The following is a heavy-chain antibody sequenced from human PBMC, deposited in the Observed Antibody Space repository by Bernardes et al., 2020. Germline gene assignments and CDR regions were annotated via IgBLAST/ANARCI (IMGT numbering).Heavy chain of an antibody. D-gene: IGHD6-13*01. Sequence: GSLRLSCAASGFTLSSYWMSWVRQAPGKGLEWVAKIQEDGSETYYVDSVKGRFTLSRDNTKKSLYLQMNSLRAEDTAVYYCARLRIAAAGTGWFDPWGQGTLVTVSS. V-gene: IGHV3-7*01. J-gene: IGHJ5*02. CDR3: ARLRIAAAGTGWFDP. CDR1: GFTLSSYW. CDR2: IQEDGSET.